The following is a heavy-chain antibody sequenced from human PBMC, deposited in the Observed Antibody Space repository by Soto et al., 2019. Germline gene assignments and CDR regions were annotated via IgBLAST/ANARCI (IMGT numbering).Heavy chain of an antibody. Sequence: GASVKVSCKASGYTFTDYDINWVRQATGQGLEWMGWMNPHSGNTGYAQKFQGRVTMTRNTSITTAYMELGSLTSDDTAVYYCARGGSRFCSSSSCFDFDNWGRGTLVTVSS. CDR1: GYTFTDYD. V-gene: IGHV1-8*01. CDR3: ARGGSRFCSSSSCFDFDN. J-gene: IGHJ4*02. D-gene: IGHD2-2*01. CDR2: MNPHSGNT.